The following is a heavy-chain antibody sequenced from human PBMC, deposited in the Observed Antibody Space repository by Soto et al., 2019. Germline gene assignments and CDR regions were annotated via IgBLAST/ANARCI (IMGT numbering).Heavy chain of an antibody. CDR3: ARHRGYSYGRLDY. V-gene: IGHV4-39*01. Sequence: QLQLQESGPGLVKPSETLSLTCTVSGGSISSVGYYWGWIRQPPGEGLEWIGSMYYSGSTYYRPSLKSRVTIPVDTSKNQLSLNLYSVTAADTAMYYCARHRGYSYGRLDYWGQGALVTVSS. D-gene: IGHD5-18*01. CDR1: GGSISSVGYY. CDR2: MYYSGST. J-gene: IGHJ4*02.